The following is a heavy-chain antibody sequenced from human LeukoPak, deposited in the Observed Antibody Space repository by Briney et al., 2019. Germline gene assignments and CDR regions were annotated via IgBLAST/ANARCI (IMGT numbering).Heavy chain of an antibody. V-gene: IGHV3-53*01. Sequence: GGSLRLSCAASGITVTSNHMSWVRQAPGKELEWVSVIYSGGSTYYADSVKGRFTISRDNSKNTLYLQMNSLRAEDTAVYYCAKNAPRGYYYDSRAKLGGQGTLVTVSS. CDR3: AKNAPRGYYYDSRAKL. CDR1: GITVTSNH. J-gene: IGHJ4*02. D-gene: IGHD3-22*01. CDR2: IYSGGST.